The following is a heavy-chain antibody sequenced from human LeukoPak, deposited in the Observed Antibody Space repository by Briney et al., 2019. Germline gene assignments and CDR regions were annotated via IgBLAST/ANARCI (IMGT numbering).Heavy chain of an antibody. CDR1: GGSFSGYY. J-gene: IGHJ4*02. CDR2: INHSGST. D-gene: IGHD6-6*01. CDR3: ARQEYSSPGSTYDY. V-gene: IGHV4-34*01. Sequence: PSETLSLTCAVYGGSFSGYYWSWIRQPPGKGLEWIGEINHSGSTNYNLSLKSRVTISVDTSKNQFSLKLSSVTAADTAVYYCARQEYSSPGSTYDYWGQGTLVTVSS.